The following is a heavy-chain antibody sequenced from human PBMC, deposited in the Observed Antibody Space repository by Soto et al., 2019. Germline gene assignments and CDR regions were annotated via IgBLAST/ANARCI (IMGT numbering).Heavy chain of an antibody. J-gene: IGHJ3*02. CDR3: ARDRIDYNWGSYLGHDAFDI. CDR1: GYTFTSYG. V-gene: IGHV1-18*01. CDR2: ISAYNGNT. Sequence: ASVKVSCKASGYTFTSYGISWVRQAPGQGLEGMGWISAYNGNTNYAQKLQGSVTMTTDTSTSTAYMELRSLRSDHTAVYYCARDRIDYNWGSYLGHDAFDIWGQGTMVTVSS. D-gene: IGHD3-16*02.